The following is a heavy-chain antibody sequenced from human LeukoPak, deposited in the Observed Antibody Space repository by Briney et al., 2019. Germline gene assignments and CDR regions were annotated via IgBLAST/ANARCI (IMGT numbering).Heavy chain of an antibody. D-gene: IGHD6-19*01. CDR3: ARHSSGWYFSSEIDY. CDR1: EVTFGNNG. CDR2: ISYDGSNK. J-gene: IGHJ4*02. Sequence: GGLRRRSRTSYEVTFGNNGKHGGRRTPKKGLEWVAVISYDGSNKYYADSVKGRFTISRDNSKNTLYLQVNSLRAEDTAVYYCARHSSGWYFSSEIDYWGQGTLVTVSS. V-gene: IGHV3-30*03.